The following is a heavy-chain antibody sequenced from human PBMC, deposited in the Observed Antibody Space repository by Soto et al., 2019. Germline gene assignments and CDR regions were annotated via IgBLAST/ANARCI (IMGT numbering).Heavy chain of an antibody. CDR3: ARYRDSSSWYEKYGMDV. D-gene: IGHD6-13*01. Sequence: SETLSLTCTVSGGSISSGGYYWSWIRQHPGKGLEWIGYIYYSGSTYYNPSLKSRVTISVDTSKNQFSLKLSSVTAADTAVYYCARYRDSSSWYEKYGMDVWGQGTTVTVSS. CDR2: IYYSGST. CDR1: GGSISSGGYY. J-gene: IGHJ6*02. V-gene: IGHV4-31*03.